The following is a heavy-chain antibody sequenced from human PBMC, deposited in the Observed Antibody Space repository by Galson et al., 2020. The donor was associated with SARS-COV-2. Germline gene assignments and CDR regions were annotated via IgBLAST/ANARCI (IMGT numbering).Heavy chain of an antibody. CDR1: GYTFTSYG. D-gene: IGHD4-17*01. V-gene: IGHV1-18*01. J-gene: IGHJ3*02. CDR3: ARGMRNDYGGNGGWAFDI. CDR2: ISAYNGNT. Sequence: ASVKVSCKASGYTFTSYGISWVRQAPGQGLEWMGWISAYNGNTNYAQKLQGRVTMTTDTSTSTAYMELRSLRSDDTAVYYCARGMRNDYGGNGGWAFDIWGQGTMVTVSS.